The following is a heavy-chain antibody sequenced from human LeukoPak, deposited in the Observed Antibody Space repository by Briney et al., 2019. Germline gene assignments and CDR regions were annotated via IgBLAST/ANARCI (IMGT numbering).Heavy chain of an antibody. D-gene: IGHD3-9*01. J-gene: IGHJ6*02. Sequence: ASVKVSCKASGYTFTSYGISWVRQAPGQGLEWMGWISAYNGNTNYAQKLQGGVTMTTDTSTSTAYMELRSLRSDDTAVYYCARDKHDISTGHNYYYYGMDVWGQGTTVTVSS. CDR3: ARDKHDISTGHNYYYYGMDV. CDR2: ISAYNGNT. CDR1: GYTFTSYG. V-gene: IGHV1-18*01.